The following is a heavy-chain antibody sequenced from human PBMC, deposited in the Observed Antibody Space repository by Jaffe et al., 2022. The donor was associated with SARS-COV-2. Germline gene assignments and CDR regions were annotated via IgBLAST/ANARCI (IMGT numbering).Heavy chain of an antibody. J-gene: IGHJ4*02. Sequence: QVQLVQSGAEVKKPGASVKVSCKTSGYTFTSYAIHWVRQAPGQRLEWMGWINTGNGNKEYSQNFQGRVTITRDTSASTAYMQLSSLRSEDTAVYYCARDWGGGSCYWGQGTLVTVSS. CDR3: ARDWGGGSCY. D-gene: IGHD2-15*01. CDR1: GYTFTSYA. CDR2: INTGNGNK. V-gene: IGHV1-3*04.